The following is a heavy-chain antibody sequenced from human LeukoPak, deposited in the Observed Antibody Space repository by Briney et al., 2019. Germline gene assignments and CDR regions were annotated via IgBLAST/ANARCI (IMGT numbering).Heavy chain of an antibody. D-gene: IGHD5-18*01. CDR3: ARGRRIQLWSRGKLDY. J-gene: IGHJ4*02. Sequence: PSETLSLTCAVYGGSFSGYHWSWIRQPPGKGLEWIGEINHSGSTNYNPSLKSRVTISVDTSKNQFSLKLSSVTAADTAVYYCARGRRIQLWSRGKLDYWGQGTLVTVSS. CDR1: GGSFSGYH. V-gene: IGHV4-34*01. CDR2: INHSGST.